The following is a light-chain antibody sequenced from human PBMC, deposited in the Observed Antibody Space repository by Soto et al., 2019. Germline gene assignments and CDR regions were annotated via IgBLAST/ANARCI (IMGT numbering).Light chain of an antibody. V-gene: IGKV1-9*01. CDR3: QQLYSYPHT. J-gene: IGKJ4*01. Sequence: DIQLTQSPTSLSASVGDRVTITCRATQDISSYLAWYQQKPGKAPKLLIYAASTLPSGVPSRFSGSGSGTEFTPTISSLQPEDFATYHCQQLYSYPHTFGGGTTVEIK. CDR2: AAS. CDR1: QDISSY.